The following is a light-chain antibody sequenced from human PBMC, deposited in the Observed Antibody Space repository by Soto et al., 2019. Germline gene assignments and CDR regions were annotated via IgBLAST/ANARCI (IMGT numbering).Light chain of an antibody. CDR1: SSDVGAFNS. CDR3: TSYNYIYV. J-gene: IGLJ1*01. V-gene: IGLV2-14*01. Sequence: QSALTQPASVSGSPGQSITISCTGTSSDVGAFNSVSWYQQHPDKAPKLMIYDVTNRPSGVSIRFSGSKSGNTASLTISGLQAEDEADYYCTSYNYIYVFGTGTKVTVL. CDR2: DVT.